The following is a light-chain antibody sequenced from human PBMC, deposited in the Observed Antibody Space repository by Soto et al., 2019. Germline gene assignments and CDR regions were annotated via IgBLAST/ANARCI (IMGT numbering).Light chain of an antibody. CDR3: QQPPYT. CDR1: QTQRTF. CDR2: ATS. Sequence: DIQMTKSPSSLSASVGDRVTITCRASQTQRTFINWYQQKPGKAPRLLIYATSTLQSGVPSRFSGRDSGADFTRTINNLQPEDFATYYGQQPPYTFGPGTKVDIK. V-gene: IGKV1-39*01. J-gene: IGKJ3*01.